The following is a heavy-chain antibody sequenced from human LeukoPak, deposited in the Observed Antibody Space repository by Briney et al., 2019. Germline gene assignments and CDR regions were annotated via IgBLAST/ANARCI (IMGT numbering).Heavy chain of an antibody. CDR2: IQDRGST. Sequence: SETLSLTCAVSGGSISSGDYSWNWIRQSPGKGLEWIGYIQDRGSTYNNPSLKSRVTISADRSKNQVSLRLTSMTAADTAVYYCAKLGLEGQFDPWGQGILVTVSS. CDR3: AKLGLEGQFDP. D-gene: IGHD3-3*02. CDR1: GGSISSGDYS. J-gene: IGHJ5*02. V-gene: IGHV4-30-2*06.